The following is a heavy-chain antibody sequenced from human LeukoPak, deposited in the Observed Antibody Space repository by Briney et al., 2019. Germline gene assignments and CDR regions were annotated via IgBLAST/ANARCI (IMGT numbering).Heavy chain of an antibody. CDR2: INPSGTGT. J-gene: IGHJ3*02. CDR3: ARGYSSGWYGANDAFDI. Sequence: ASVKVSCKASGYTITNNYMHWVRQAPGQGLEWMGVINPSGTGTSYAQKFQGRITMSRDTSISTAYMELSRLRSDDTAVYYCARGYSSGWYGANDAFDIWGQGTMVTVSS. D-gene: IGHD6-19*01. V-gene: IGHV1-46*01. CDR1: GYTITNNY.